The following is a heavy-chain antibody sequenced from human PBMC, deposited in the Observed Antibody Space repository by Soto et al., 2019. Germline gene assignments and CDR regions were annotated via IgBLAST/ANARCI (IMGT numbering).Heavy chain of an antibody. J-gene: IGHJ4*02. CDR2: VNWNGGST. V-gene: IGHV3-20*04. CDR3: VRGARLNFDY. CDR1: GFTFDDYG. Sequence: AGGSLRLSCAASGFTFDDYGISWARQAPGKGLEWVSGVNWNGGSTGYADSVKGRFTISRDNAKNSLYLQMNSLRAEDTAFYYCVRGARLNFDYWGQGTPVPVSS.